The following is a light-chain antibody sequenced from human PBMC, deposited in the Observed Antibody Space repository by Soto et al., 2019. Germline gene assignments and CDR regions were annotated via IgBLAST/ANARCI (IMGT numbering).Light chain of an antibody. V-gene: IGKV1D-12*01. CDR2: GAS. Sequence: DIQMTQSPSSVSASVGDRVTITCRASQCISTWLAWYQQKPGKAPKLLIYGASSLQSVVPSGFSGSGSGTDFTLTISNLQPEDVATYYCQQANSFPISFGQGTRLEIK. J-gene: IGKJ5*01. CDR1: QCISTW. CDR3: QQANSFPIS.